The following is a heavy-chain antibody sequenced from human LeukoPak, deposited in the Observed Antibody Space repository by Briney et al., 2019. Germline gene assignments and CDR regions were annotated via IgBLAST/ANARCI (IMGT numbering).Heavy chain of an antibody. Sequence: ASVKVSCKASGYTFTSYAMNWVRQAPGQGLEWMGWINTNTGNPTYAQGFTGRFVFSLDTSVSTAYLQISSLKAEETAVYYCARDRGSGWYPYSYMDVWGKGTTVTVSS. D-gene: IGHD6-19*01. V-gene: IGHV7-4-1*02. CDR1: GYTFTSYA. CDR3: ARDRGSGWYPYSYMDV. CDR2: INTNTGNP. J-gene: IGHJ6*03.